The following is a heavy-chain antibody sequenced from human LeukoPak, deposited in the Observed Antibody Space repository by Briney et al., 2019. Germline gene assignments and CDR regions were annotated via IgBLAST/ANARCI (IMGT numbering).Heavy chain of an antibody. D-gene: IGHD5/OR15-5a*01. V-gene: IGHV4-4*02. CDR1: GVSISSCNW. Sequence: PSGTLSLTCAVSGVSISSCNWWTWVRQPPGKGLEWIGEISHCGDTKYSPSLRTRVTISIDRSKNHLSLSLNSVTAADTAIYYCSTRDQSRTDVVPPDYWGQGTLVTVSS. CDR3: STRDQSRTDVVPPDY. J-gene: IGHJ4*02. CDR2: ISHCGDT.